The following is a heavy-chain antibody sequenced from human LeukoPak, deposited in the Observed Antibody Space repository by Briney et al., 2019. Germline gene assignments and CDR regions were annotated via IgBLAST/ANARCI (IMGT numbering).Heavy chain of an antibody. CDR2: ISWNSGSI. D-gene: IGHD3-3*01. CDR1: GFTFDDYA. V-gene: IGHV3-9*01. J-gene: IGHJ3*02. Sequence: GGSLRLSCAASGFTFDDYAMHWVRQAPGKGLEWVSGISWNSGSIGYADSVKGRFTISRDNAKNSLYLQMNSLRAEDTAVYYCARDMIFGVVIDNDAFDIWGQGTMVTVSS. CDR3: ARDMIFGVVIDNDAFDI.